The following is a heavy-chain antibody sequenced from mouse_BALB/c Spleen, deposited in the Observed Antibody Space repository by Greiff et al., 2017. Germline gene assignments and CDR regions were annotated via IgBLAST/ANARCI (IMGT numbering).Heavy chain of an antibody. CDR3: TRSRGNYEYFDV. CDR2: IYPGNSDT. J-gene: IGHJ1*01. D-gene: IGHD2-1*01. CDR1: GYSFTSYW. V-gene: IGHV1-5*01. Sequence: VQLQQSGTVLARPGASVKMSCKASGYSFTSYWMHWVKQRPGQGLEWIGAIYPGNSDTSYNQKFKGKAKLTAVTSASTAYMELSSLTNEDSAVYYCTRSRGNYEYFDVWGAGTTVTVSS.